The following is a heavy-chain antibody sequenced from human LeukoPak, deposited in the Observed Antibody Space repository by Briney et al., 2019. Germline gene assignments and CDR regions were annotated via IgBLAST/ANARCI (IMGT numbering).Heavy chain of an antibody. D-gene: IGHD3-22*01. V-gene: IGHV4-61*02. Sequence: SETLSLACTVSGGSISSGSYYWSWIRQPAGKGLEWIGRIYTSGSTNYNPSLKSRVTISVDTSKNQFSLKLSSVTAADTAVYYCARASHYYDSSGYYVDAFDIWGQGTMVTVSS. CDR1: GGSISSGSYY. CDR2: IYTSGST. CDR3: ARASHYYDSSGYYVDAFDI. J-gene: IGHJ3*02.